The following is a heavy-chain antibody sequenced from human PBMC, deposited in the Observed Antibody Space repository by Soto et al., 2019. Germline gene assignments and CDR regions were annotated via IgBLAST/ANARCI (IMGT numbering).Heavy chain of an antibody. D-gene: IGHD6-13*01. CDR3: ARVLSLGSTWYFDY. CDR1: ASSITDASY. V-gene: IGHV4-38-2*02. Sequence: SETLSLTCTVSASSITDASYWGWIRQPPGKGLEWIGSSHHGGGTYYNPSLKSRVTISVDTSKNQLSLKLTSVAAADAAVYYCARVLSLGSTWYFDYWGQATQVTVS. CDR2: SHHGGGT. J-gene: IGHJ4*02.